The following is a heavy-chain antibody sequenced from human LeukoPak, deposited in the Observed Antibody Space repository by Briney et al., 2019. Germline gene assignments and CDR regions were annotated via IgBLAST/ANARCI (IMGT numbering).Heavy chain of an antibody. V-gene: IGHV1-2*02. CDR2: ITPKSGDT. CDR1: GYTFSDFY. CDR3: ARVRLADERAWAY. Sequence: ASVKVSCEASGYTFSDFYIHRVRQAPGQGLEYVGWITPKSGDTYSPQRFQGRVTMTRDASISTAYMELSSLRSDDTAVYFCARVRLADERAWAYWGQGTLVTVSS. D-gene: IGHD3-3*02. J-gene: IGHJ4*02.